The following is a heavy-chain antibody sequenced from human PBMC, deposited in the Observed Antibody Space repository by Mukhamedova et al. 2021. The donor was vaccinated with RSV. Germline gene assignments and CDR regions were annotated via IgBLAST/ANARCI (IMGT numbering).Heavy chain of an antibody. Sequence: GSEKYYVDSVKGRFTISRDNAKISLYLQMNSLRAEDTAVYYCARVGLAYYFDYWGQGTLVTVSS. D-gene: IGHD6-19*01. J-gene: IGHJ4*02. CDR2: GSEK. CDR3: ARVGLAYYFDY. V-gene: IGHV3-7*03.